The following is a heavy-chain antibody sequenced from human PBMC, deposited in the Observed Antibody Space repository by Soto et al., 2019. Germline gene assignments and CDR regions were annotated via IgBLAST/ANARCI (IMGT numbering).Heavy chain of an antibody. V-gene: IGHV1-69*01. J-gene: IGHJ1*01. CDR1: GGTFSSYA. Sequence: QVQLVQSGAEVKKPGSSVKVSCKASGGTFSSYAISWVRQAPGQGLEWMGGIIPIFGTANYAQQFQGRVTITADEATRTAYMELSSLRSEDTAVYYCASRDGYNTAEYFQPWGQGTLVTVSS. D-gene: IGHD6-25*01. CDR2: IIPIFGTA. CDR3: ASRDGYNTAEYFQP.